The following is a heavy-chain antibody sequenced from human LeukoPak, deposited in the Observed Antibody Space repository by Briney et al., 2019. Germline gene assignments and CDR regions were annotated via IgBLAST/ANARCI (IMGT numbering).Heavy chain of an antibody. CDR1: GYTFTGYY. V-gene: IGHV1-18*04. CDR3: ARGVQWLRLNDAFDI. D-gene: IGHD5-12*01. J-gene: IGHJ3*02. Sequence: ASVKVSCKASGYTFTGYYMHWVRQAPGQGLEWMGWISAYNGNTNYAQKLQGRVTMTTDTSTSTAYMELRSLRSDDTAVYYCARGVQWLRLNDAFDIWGQGTMVTVSS. CDR2: ISAYNGNT.